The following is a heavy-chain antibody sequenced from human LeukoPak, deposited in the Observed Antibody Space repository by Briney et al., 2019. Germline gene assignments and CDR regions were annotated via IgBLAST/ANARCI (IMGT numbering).Heavy chain of an antibody. V-gene: IGHV4-59*08. CDR2: IYYSGST. CDR1: GGSISSYY. CDR3: ARRSFDSYGYFDY. Sequence: SETLSLTCTVSGGSISSYYWSWIRQPPGKGLEWIGYIYYSGSTNYNPSLKSRVTISVDTSKNQFSLKLSSVTAADTAVYYCARRSFDSYGYFDYWGQGTLVTVSS. D-gene: IGHD5-18*01. J-gene: IGHJ4*02.